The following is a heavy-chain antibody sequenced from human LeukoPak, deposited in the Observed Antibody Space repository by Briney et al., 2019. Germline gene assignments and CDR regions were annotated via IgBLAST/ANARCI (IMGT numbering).Heavy chain of an antibody. CDR2: ISYDGSNI. CDR3: AGRREGGGFDY. Sequence: GGSLRLSCAASGFTFSSYGMHWVRQAPGKGLEWVAVISYDGSNIYYADSVKGRFTISRDNSKNTLYLQMNSLRAEDTAVYYCAGRREGGGFDYWGQGTLVTVSS. CDR1: GFTFSSYG. V-gene: IGHV3-30*03. J-gene: IGHJ4*02. D-gene: IGHD1-26*01.